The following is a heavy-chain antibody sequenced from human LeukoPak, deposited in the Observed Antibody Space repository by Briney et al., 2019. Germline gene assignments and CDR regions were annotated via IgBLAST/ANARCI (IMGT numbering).Heavy chain of an antibody. V-gene: IGHV4-59*01. CDR2: IYYSVST. Sequence: PSETLSLTCTVSGGSISSSYWSWIRQPPGKGLEWIGYIYYSVSTNYNPSLKSRVTISVDTSKNQFSLKLSSVTAADTAVYYCARDPYGDSPFDYWGQGTLVTVSS. CDR3: ARDPYGDSPFDY. CDR1: GGSISSSY. J-gene: IGHJ4*02. D-gene: IGHD4-17*01.